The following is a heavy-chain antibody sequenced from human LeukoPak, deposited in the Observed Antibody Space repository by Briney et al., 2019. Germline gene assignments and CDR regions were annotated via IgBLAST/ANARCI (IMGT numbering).Heavy chain of an antibody. J-gene: IGHJ6*03. Sequence: SETLSLTCTVSGGSISNYYWSWIRQPPGKGLEWIGYIYYSGSTKYNPSLKSRVTISVDTSKNQFSLKLSSVTAADTAVYYCARGPSAAAGSPSLPSYYYYMDVWGKGTTVTVSS. D-gene: IGHD6-13*01. V-gene: IGHV4-59*12. CDR1: GGSISNYY. CDR3: ARGPSAAAGSPSLPSYYYYMDV. CDR2: IYYSGST.